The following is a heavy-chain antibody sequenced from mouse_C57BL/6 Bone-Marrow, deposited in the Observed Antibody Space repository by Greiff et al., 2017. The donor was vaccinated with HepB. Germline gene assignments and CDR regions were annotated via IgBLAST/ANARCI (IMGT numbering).Heavy chain of an antibody. Sequence: VQLQQSGAELVRPGASVKLSCTASGFNIKDDYMHWVKQRPEQGLEWIGWIDPENGDTEYASKFQGKATITADTSSNTAYLQLSSLTSEDTAVYYCTTYTTVVAVNAMDYWGQGTSVTVSS. CDR1: GFNIKDDY. J-gene: IGHJ4*01. D-gene: IGHD1-1*01. V-gene: IGHV14-4*01. CDR3: TTYTTVVAVNAMDY. CDR2: IDPENGDT.